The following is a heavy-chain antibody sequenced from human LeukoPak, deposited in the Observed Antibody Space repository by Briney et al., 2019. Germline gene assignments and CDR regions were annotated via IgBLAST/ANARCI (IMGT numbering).Heavy chain of an antibody. CDR3: ARMSNAWYSLPGY. CDR2: IYNSGST. J-gene: IGHJ4*02. D-gene: IGHD2-15*01. V-gene: IGHV4-59*01. Sequence: SSETLSLTCAVSGGSISSFYWSWIRQPPGKGLEWIGYIYNSGSTSYDPSLKSRVTISVDTSRNQFSLKLSSVTAADTAIYYCARMSNAWYSLPGYWGQGTLVTVSS. CDR1: GGSISSFY.